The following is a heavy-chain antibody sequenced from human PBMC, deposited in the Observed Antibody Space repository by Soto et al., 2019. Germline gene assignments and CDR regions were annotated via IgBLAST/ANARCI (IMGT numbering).Heavy chain of an antibody. CDR3: AKGSCGSTSCHYYSDY. V-gene: IGHV3-23*01. CDR2: ISNTGGFT. D-gene: IGHD2-2*01. J-gene: IGHJ4*02. CDR1: GFTFSSYA. Sequence: GGSLRLSCAASGFTFSSYAMSWVRQAPGKGLEWVSGISNTGGFTYYADSVKGRFTISRDTSKSTLYLQMNSLRGEDTAVYYCAKGSCGSTSCHYYSDYWGQGTQVTVSS.